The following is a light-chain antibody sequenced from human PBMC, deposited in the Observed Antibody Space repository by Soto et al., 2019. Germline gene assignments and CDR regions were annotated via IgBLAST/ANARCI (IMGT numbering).Light chain of an antibody. CDR1: QSVSSY. CDR2: DAS. Sequence: IVLTQSPATLSLSPGERATLSCRASQSVSSYLAWYQQKPGQAPRLLIYDASKRATGIPARFSGSGSGIDFTLTISGLEPEDFAVYYCQQRSDWPPLFTFGPGTTVDIK. V-gene: IGKV3-11*01. J-gene: IGKJ3*01. CDR3: QQRSDWPPLFT.